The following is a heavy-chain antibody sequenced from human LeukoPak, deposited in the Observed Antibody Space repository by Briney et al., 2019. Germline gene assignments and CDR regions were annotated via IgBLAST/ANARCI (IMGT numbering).Heavy chain of an antibody. Sequence: GGSLRLSCAASGFTFSTYSTNWVRQAPGKGLEWVSFIIGSSDLIYYADSVKGRFTISRDNAKNSLYLQMNSLRDEDTAVYYCARVRGATLSHHYFDYWGQGALVTVSS. D-gene: IGHD1-26*01. V-gene: IGHV3-48*02. CDR3: ARVRGATLSHHYFDY. J-gene: IGHJ4*02. CDR2: IIGSSDLI. CDR1: GFTFSTYS.